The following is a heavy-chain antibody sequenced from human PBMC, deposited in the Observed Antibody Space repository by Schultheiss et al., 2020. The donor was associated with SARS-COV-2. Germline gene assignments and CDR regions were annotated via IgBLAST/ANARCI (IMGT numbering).Heavy chain of an antibody. J-gene: IGHJ4*02. Sequence: GSLRLSCAASGFTFSSYAMSWVRQAPGKGLEWIGEINHSGSTNYNPSLKSRVTISVDTSKNQFSLKLSSVTAADTAVYYCAKEGVSARIGDYWGQGTLGTASS. V-gene: IGHV4-34*01. D-gene: IGHD5-18*01. CDR2: INHSGST. CDR3: AKEGVSARIGDY. CDR1: GFTFSSYA.